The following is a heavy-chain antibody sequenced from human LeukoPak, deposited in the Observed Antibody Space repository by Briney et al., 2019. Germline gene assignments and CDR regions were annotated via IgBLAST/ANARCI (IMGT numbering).Heavy chain of an antibody. CDR2: INPNSGGT. D-gene: IGHD5-18*01. V-gene: IGHV1-2*06. Sequence: ASVKVSCKASGYTFTGYYMHWVRQAPGQGLEWMGRINPNSGGTNYAQKFQGRVTMTRDTSISTAYMKLSRLRSDDTAVCYCARDDVDTAMVQYYYYYYMDVWGKGTTVTVSS. J-gene: IGHJ6*03. CDR1: GYTFTGYY. CDR3: ARDDVDTAMVQYYYYYYMDV.